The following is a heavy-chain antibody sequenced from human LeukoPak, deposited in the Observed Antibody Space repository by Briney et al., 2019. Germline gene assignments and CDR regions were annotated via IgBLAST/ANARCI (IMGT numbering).Heavy chain of an antibody. D-gene: IGHD5-24*01. CDR2: ISGSGGST. J-gene: IGHJ4*02. V-gene: IGHV3-23*01. CDR1: GFTFSSYA. Sequence: GGSLRLSCAASGFTFSSYAMSWVRQAPGKGLEWVSAISGSGGSTYYADSVKGRFTISRDNSKNTLYLQMNSLRAEDTAVYYCAHQRWLHPRRDYWGQGTLVTVSS. CDR3: AHQRWLHPRRDY.